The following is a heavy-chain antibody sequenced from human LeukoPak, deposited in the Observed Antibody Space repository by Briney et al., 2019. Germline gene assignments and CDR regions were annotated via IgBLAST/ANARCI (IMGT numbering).Heavy chain of an antibody. CDR1: GFTFSSYG. V-gene: IGHV3-7*01. D-gene: IGHD3-22*01. Sequence: GGSLRLSCAASGFTFSSYGMSWVRQAPGKGLEWVANIKEDGSEKYYADSVKGRFTISRDNSKNTLYLQMNSLRAEDTAVYYCAKEKDNYYDSSGYLWGQGTLVTVSS. CDR3: AKEKDNYYDSSGYL. J-gene: IGHJ4*02. CDR2: IKEDGSEK.